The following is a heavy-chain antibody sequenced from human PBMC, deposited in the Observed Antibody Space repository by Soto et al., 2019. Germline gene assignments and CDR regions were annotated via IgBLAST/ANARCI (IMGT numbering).Heavy chain of an antibody. D-gene: IGHD2-8*01. CDR1: GVTFSSYT. CDR3: AEIGMLEPCAIWDF. V-gene: IGHV1-69*02. CDR2: IIPILGIA. Sequence: GASVKVSCKASGVTFSSYTISWVRQAPGQGLEWMGRIIPILGIANYAQKFQGRVTITADKSTSTAYMELSSLRSEDTAFYYCAEIGMLEPCAIWDFWRKGTSVPVS. J-gene: IGHJ6*03.